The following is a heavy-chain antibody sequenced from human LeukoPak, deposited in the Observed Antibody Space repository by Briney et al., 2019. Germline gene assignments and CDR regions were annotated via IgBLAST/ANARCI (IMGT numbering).Heavy chain of an antibody. J-gene: IGHJ4*02. D-gene: IGHD3-10*01. CDR1: GFTFSSYS. Sequence: GGSLRLSCAASGFTFSSYSMNWVRQAPGKGLEWVSFISSSSSTIYYADSVKGRFTISRDNAKNSLCLQMNSLRAEDTAVYYCARDRGYYGSDMVGYFDYWGQGTLVTVSS. CDR3: ARDRGYYGSDMVGYFDY. CDR2: ISSSSSTI. V-gene: IGHV3-48*01.